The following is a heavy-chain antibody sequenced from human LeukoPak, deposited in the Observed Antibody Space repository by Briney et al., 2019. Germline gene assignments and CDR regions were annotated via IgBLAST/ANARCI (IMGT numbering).Heavy chain of an antibody. D-gene: IGHD3-22*01. CDR3: ARLSDSSGYYYLDY. J-gene: IGHJ4*01. CDR1: GYTFTGCY. CDR2: INPNSGGT. V-gene: IGHV1-2*02. Sequence: GASVKVSCKASGYTFTGCYMHWVRQAPGQGLEWMGWINPNSGGTNYAQKFQGRVTMTRDTSISTAYMELSRLRSDDTAVYYCARLSDSSGYYYLDYWGHGTLVTVSS.